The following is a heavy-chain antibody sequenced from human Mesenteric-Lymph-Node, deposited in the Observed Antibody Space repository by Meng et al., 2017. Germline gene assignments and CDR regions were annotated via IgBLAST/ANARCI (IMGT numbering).Heavy chain of an antibody. CDR3: ARDGGRGSRWYDFDY. J-gene: IGHJ4*02. Sequence: SETLSLTCTVSGGSISSYYWSWIRQPAGKGLEWIGRIYTSGSTNYNPSLKSRVTMSVDTSKNQFSLKLNSVTAADTAVYYCARDGGRGSRWYDFDYWGQGTLVTVSS. D-gene: IGHD6-13*01. V-gene: IGHV4-4*07. CDR1: GGSISSYY. CDR2: IYTSGST.